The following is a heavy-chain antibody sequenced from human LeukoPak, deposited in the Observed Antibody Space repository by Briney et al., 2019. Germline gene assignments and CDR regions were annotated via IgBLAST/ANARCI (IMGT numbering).Heavy chain of an antibody. J-gene: IGHJ4*02. V-gene: IGHV1-2*02. D-gene: IGHD6-13*01. CDR1: GYTFTGYY. Sequence: ASVKVSCKASGYTFTGYYMHWVRQAPGQGLEWMGWINPNSGGTNYAQKFQGRVTMTGDTSISTAYMELSRLRSDDTAVYYCARQARWSSSWYFFDYWGQGTLVTVSS. CDR2: INPNSGGT. CDR3: ARQARWSSSWYFFDY.